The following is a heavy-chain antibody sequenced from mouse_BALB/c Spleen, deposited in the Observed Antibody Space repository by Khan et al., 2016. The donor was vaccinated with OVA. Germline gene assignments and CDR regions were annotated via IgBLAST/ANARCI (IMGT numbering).Heavy chain of an antibody. D-gene: IGHD1-1*01. CDR2: IDPSDNYT. V-gene: IGHV1-69*02. J-gene: IGHJ3*01. CDR1: GYTFTSFW. Sequence: VQLQESGAELVKPGASVKLSCKASGYTFTSFWLHWVKQRPGLGLEWIGEIDPSDNYTNYNQKFKGKATLTVDKSSSTAYMQLSSLTSEDSAVYYCARSYFYGSSTWFGYWGQGTLVTVSA. CDR3: ARSYFYGSSTWFGY.